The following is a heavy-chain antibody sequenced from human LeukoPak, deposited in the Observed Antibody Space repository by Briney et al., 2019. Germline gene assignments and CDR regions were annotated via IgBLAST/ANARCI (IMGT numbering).Heavy chain of an antibody. CDR3: AKGKYSSGGVPDY. CDR2: ISGGGEST. CDR1: EFTFSSHA. V-gene: IGHV3-23*01. Sequence: GGSLGLSCVASEFTFSSHAMNWVRQAPGKGLEWVSSISGGGESTYYADSVKGRFTVSRDNSKNTLYLQINSLRGEDTAVYYCAKGKYSSGGVPDYWGQGTLVTVPS. D-gene: IGHD6-19*01. J-gene: IGHJ4*02.